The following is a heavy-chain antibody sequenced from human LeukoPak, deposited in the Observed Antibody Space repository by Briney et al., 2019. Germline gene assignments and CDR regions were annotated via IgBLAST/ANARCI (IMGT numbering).Heavy chain of an antibody. J-gene: IGHJ3*02. V-gene: IGHV1-46*01. CDR1: GYTFTGYY. Sequence: APVKVSCKASGYTFTGYYMHWVRQAPGQGLEWMGTIKSSGGNTDYAQKFQGRVTMTGDTSTSTVYMELSSLTSEDTAVYYCARDMAVGITDAFDIWGQGTMVTVS. CDR2: IKSSGGNT. D-gene: IGHD3-22*01. CDR3: ARDMAVGITDAFDI.